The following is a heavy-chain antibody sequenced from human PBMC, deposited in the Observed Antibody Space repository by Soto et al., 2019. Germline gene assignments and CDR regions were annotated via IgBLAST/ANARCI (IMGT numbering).Heavy chain of an antibody. D-gene: IGHD6-19*01. J-gene: IGHJ3*01. CDR2: IYWNDDK. CDR3: VHRLHSSGWLFDGLDL. V-gene: IGHV2-5*01. Sequence: GSGPTLVNPTQTLTLTCTCSGFSLSTRGVGVGWIRQPPGKAMQWLTFIYWNDDKRYSPSLKSRLTITKDTSKNQVVLTMTNMDPVDTGTYYCVHRLHSSGWLFDGLDLWGQGTVVTVSS. CDR1: GFSLSTRGVG.